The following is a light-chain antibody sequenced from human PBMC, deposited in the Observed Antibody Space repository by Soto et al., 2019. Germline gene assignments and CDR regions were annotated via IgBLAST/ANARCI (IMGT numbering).Light chain of an antibody. CDR2: DAL. Sequence: EIVLTQSPGTLSLSPGDRATLSCRASQSVDWYVAWYQQKPGQAPRLLIYDALKRATGTPDRFSGSGSGTDFTLTISRLEPEDFAVYYCQQRSNWPPITFGPGTKVDIK. CDR1: QSVDWY. J-gene: IGKJ3*01. V-gene: IGKV3-11*01. CDR3: QQRSNWPPIT.